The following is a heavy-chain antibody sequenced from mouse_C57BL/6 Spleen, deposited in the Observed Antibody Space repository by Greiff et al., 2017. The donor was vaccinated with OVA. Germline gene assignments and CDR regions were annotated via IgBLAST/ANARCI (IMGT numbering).Heavy chain of an antibody. V-gene: IGHV1-55*01. D-gene: IGHD1-1*01. Sequence: QVQLQQPGAELVKPGASVKMSCKASGYTFTSYWITWVKQRPGQGLEWIGDIYPGSGSTNYNEKFKSKATLTVDTSTSTAYMQLSSLTSEDAAVYYCARGGYSSSNGYWGQGTTLTVSS. CDR3: ARGGYSSSNGY. CDR1: GYTFTSYW. CDR2: IYPGSGST. J-gene: IGHJ2*01.